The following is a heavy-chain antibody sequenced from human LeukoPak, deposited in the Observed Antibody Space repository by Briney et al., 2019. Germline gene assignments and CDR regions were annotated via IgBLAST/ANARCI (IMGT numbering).Heavy chain of an antibody. CDR1: GYTFTSYD. J-gene: IGHJ6*02. V-gene: IGHV1-8*01. D-gene: IGHD3-3*01. CDR2: MNPNSGAT. CDR3: ARAVSEVPVLRFHPVSYYYYGMDV. Sequence: ASVKVSCKASGYTFTSYDINWLRQATGQGPEWMGWMNPNSGATGYAQKFQGRVTMTRGTSINTAYMELSSLRSEDTAVYYCARAVSEVPVLRFHPVSYYYYGMDVWGQGTTVTVSS.